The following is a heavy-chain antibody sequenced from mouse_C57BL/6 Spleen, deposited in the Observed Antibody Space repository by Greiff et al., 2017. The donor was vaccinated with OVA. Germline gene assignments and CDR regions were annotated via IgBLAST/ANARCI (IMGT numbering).Heavy chain of an antibody. CDR2: IHPSDSDT. Sequence: VQLQQPGAELVKPGASVKVSCKASGYTFTSYWMHWVKQRPGQGLEWIGRIHPSDSDTNYNQKFKGKATLTVEKSSSTAYMQLSSLTSEDSAVYYCAMYYYGSSPYYAMDYWGQGTSVTVSS. CDR1: GYTFTSYW. V-gene: IGHV1-74*01. J-gene: IGHJ4*01. D-gene: IGHD1-1*01. CDR3: AMYYYGSSPYYAMDY.